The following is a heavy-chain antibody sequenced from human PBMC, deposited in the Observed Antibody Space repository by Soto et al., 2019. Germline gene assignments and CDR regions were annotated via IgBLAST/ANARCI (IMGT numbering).Heavy chain of an antibody. D-gene: IGHD3-3*01. Sequence: PGGSLRLSCVGSGFIFSNNAMHWVRQAPGKGLEWLAFISYDSSEIFYADSVKGRFTISRDNPKNTLFLHMNSPRADDTAVYYCAIARVADSSLDHWARGVLVTVSS. J-gene: IGHJ4*01. CDR3: AIARVADSSLDH. CDR2: ISYDSSEI. CDR1: GFIFSNNA. V-gene: IGHV3-30*01.